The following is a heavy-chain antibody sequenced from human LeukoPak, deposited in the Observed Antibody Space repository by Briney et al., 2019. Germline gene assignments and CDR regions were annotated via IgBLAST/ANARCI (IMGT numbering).Heavy chain of an antibody. Sequence: ASVKVSCKASGYTFTSYDINWVRQATGQGLEWMGWMNPNSGNTGYAQKFQGRVTITRNTSISTAYMELSSLRSEDTAVYYCAGPITDHGDAFDIWGQGTMVTVSS. CDR3: AGPITDHGDAFDI. V-gene: IGHV1-8*03. CDR2: MNPNSGNT. D-gene: IGHD1-14*01. CDR1: GYTFTSYD. J-gene: IGHJ3*02.